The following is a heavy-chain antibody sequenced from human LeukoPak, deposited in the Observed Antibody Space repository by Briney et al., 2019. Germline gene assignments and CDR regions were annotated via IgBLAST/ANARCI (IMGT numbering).Heavy chain of an antibody. CDR1: GYTFTGYY. CDR2: INPNSGGT. J-gene: IGHJ4*02. CDR3: AKHSRGWYQDGETNDY. Sequence: ASVKVSCKASGYTFTGYYMHWVRQAPGQGLEWMGRINPNSGGTNYAQKFQGRVTMTRDTSISTAYMELSRLRSDDTAVYYCAKHSRGWYQDGETNDYWGQGTLVTVSS. D-gene: IGHD2-15*01. V-gene: IGHV1-2*06.